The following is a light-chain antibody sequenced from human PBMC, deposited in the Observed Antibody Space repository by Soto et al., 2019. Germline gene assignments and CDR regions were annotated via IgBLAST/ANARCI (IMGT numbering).Light chain of an antibody. J-gene: IGKJ1*01. CDR3: QQYGSSSPWT. Sequence: EIVLTQSPGTLSLSPGERATLSCRASQSVSNSYLAWYQQKPGQATRLIIYGASSRANGIPDRFSGSGSGTEFTLTIRRLEPEDFALYYCQQYGSSSPWTFGQGTKVDIK. CDR1: QSVSNSY. CDR2: GAS. V-gene: IGKV3-20*01.